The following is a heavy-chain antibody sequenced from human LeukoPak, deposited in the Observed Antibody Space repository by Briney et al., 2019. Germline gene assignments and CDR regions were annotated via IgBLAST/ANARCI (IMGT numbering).Heavy chain of an antibody. Sequence: SETLSLTCTVSGYSISSGYYWGWIRQPPGKGLEWIGSIYHSGSTYYNPSLKSRVTISVDTSKNQFSLKLSSVTAADTAVYYRADYDSSGWFDPWGQGTLVTVSS. V-gene: IGHV4-38-2*02. CDR2: IYHSGST. J-gene: IGHJ5*02. D-gene: IGHD3-22*01. CDR1: GYSISSGYY. CDR3: ADYDSSGWFDP.